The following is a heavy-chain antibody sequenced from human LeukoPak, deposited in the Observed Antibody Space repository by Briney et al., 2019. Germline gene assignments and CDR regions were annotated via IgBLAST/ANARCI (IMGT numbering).Heavy chain of an antibody. CDR1: GFTFSSYG. CDR2: IRYDGSNK. J-gene: IGHJ4*02. V-gene: IGHV3-30*02. CDR3: AKERTYYYGSGSFYYFDY. D-gene: IGHD3-10*01. Sequence: GGSLRLSCASSGFTFSSYGMHWVRKAPGKGLEWVAFIRYDGSNKYYADSVKGRFTISRDNSKNTLYLQMNSLRAEDTAVYYCAKERTYYYGSGSFYYFDYWGQGTLVTVSS.